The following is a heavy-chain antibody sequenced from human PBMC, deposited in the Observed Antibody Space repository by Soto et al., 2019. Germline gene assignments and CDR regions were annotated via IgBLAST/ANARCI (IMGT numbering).Heavy chain of an antibody. V-gene: IGHV4-34*01. Sequence: PSETLSLTCAVYGGSFSGYYWSWIRQPPGKGLEWIGEINHSGSTNYNPSLKSRVTISVDTSKNQFSLKLSSVTAADTAVYYCARGPWQLLKGITFDYWGQGTLVTVSS. J-gene: IGHJ4*02. CDR3: ARGPWQLLKGITFDY. CDR1: GGSFSGYY. D-gene: IGHD2-15*01. CDR2: INHSGST.